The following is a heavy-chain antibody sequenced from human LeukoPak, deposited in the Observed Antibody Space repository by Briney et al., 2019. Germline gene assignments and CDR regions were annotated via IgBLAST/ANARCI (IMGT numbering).Heavy chain of an antibody. CDR2: SNEDGSTT. V-gene: IGHV3-74*01. D-gene: IGHD1-26*01. J-gene: IGHJ4*02. CDR3: VRDLGGRSGH. Sequence: GGSLGLSCAASGFTFSSNWMHWVRQAPGKGLVWVSRSNEDGSTTNYADSVKGRFTISRDNAKNTLYLQMNSLTAEDTAVYYCVRDLGGRSGHWGQGTLVTVSS. CDR1: GFTFSSNW.